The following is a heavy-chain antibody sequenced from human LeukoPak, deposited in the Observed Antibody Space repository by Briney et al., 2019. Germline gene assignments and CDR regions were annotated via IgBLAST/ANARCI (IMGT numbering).Heavy chain of an antibody. D-gene: IGHD1-26*01. CDR1: GGTFSSYA. CDR2: IIPIFGTA. J-gene: IGHJ6*02. CDR3: ARGNDVGARHYYYGMDV. Sequence: GSSVKVSCKASGGTFSSYAISWVRQAPGQGLEWMGGIIPIFGTANYAQKFQGRVTITADESTSTAYVELSSLRSEDTAVYYCARGNDVGARHYYYGMDVWGQGTTVTVSS. V-gene: IGHV1-69*01.